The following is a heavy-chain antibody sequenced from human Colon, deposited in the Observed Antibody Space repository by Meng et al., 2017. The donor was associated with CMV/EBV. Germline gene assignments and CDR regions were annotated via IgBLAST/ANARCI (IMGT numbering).Heavy chain of an antibody. CDR3: RTGHYDRA. Sequence: ETLSLTCTVSGGSISSSSYYWGWVRQAPGKGLEWVANIKGDGTEEYYVDSVKGRFTISRDNAKNSLYLQMNSLRVEDTALYYCRTGHYDRAWGHGTLVTVSS. V-gene: IGHV3-7*01. CDR2: IKGDGTEE. D-gene: IGHD3-16*01. CDR1: GGSISSSSYY. J-gene: IGHJ4*01.